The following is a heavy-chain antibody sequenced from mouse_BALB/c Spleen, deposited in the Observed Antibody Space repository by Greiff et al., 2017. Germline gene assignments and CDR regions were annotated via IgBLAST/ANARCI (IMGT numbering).Heavy chain of an antibody. V-gene: IGHV5-12-2*01. CDR1: GFTFSSYT. D-gene: IGHD2-1*01. Sequence: EVKLVESGGGLVQPGGSLKLSCAASGFTFSSYTMSWVRQTPEKRLEWVAYISNGGGSTYYPDTVKGRFTISRDNAKNTLYLQMSSLKSEDTAMYYCARLYGNYVNYAMDYWGQGTSVTVSS. CDR2: ISNGGGST. CDR3: ARLYGNYVNYAMDY. J-gene: IGHJ4*01.